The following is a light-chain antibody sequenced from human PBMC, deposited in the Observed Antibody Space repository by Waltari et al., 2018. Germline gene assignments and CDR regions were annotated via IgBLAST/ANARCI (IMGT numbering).Light chain of an antibody. Sequence: SYVVTQPPSVSVAPGETATITCGGDNIGTYSVYWYQQQAGQAPILVIFYDRDRPSGIPDRVSGSNSGNTATLTISRVEAGDEARYYCHVWHPHVDPGVFGTGTEVTVL. J-gene: IGLJ1*01. CDR3: HVWHPHVDPGV. CDR2: YDR. V-gene: IGLV3-21*04. CDR1: NIGTYS.